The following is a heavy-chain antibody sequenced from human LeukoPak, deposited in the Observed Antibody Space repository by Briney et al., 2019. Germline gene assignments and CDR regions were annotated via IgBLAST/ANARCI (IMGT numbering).Heavy chain of an antibody. Sequence: GGTLRLSCAASGFTFSSYGMSWVRQAPGKGLEWVSSISSSSSYIYYAYYADSVKGRFTISRDNAKNSLYLQMNSLRAEDTAVYYCARDPGIREGSGSYYDYWGQGTLVTVSS. J-gene: IGHJ4*02. CDR1: GFTFSSYG. CDR3: ARDPGIREGSGSYYDY. D-gene: IGHD3-10*01. V-gene: IGHV3-21*01. CDR2: ISSSSSYIYYA.